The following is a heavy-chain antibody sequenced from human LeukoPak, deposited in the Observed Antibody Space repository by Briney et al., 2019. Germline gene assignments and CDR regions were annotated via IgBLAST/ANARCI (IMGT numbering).Heavy chain of an antibody. Sequence: PSETLSLTCTVSGGSISSYYWSWIRQPPGKGLEWIGCIYYSGSTNYNPSLKSRVTISVDTSKNQFSLKLSSVTAADTAVYYCARGPLPSIDYSDYYYYYGMDVWGQGTTVTVSS. V-gene: IGHV4-59*08. D-gene: IGHD4-17*01. CDR1: GGSISSYY. CDR2: IYYSGST. CDR3: ARGPLPSIDYSDYYYYYGMDV. J-gene: IGHJ6*02.